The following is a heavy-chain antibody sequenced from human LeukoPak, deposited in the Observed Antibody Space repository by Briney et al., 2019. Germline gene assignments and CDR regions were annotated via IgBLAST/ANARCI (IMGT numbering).Heavy chain of an antibody. Sequence: SETLSLTCTVSGGSVSSGSYYWSWIRQPPGKGLEWIGYIYHSGSTNYNPSLKSRVTISVDTSKNQFSLKLSSVTAADTAVYYCARDGVLGSYGMDVWGQGTTVTVSS. D-gene: IGHD7-27*01. V-gene: IGHV4-61*01. J-gene: IGHJ6*02. CDR2: IYHSGST. CDR1: GGSVSSGSYY. CDR3: ARDGVLGSYGMDV.